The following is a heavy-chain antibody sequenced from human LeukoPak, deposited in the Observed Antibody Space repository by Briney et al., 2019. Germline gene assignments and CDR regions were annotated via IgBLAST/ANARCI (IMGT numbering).Heavy chain of an antibody. D-gene: IGHD6-19*01. Sequence: GESLKISCKGSGYSFTSYWIGWVRQMPGKGLEWMGITYPGDSDTRYSPSFQGQVTISADKSITTAYLQWSSLKASDTAMYYCARSVSSAWPNWFDPWGQGSLVTVSS. V-gene: IGHV5-51*01. J-gene: IGHJ5*02. CDR1: GYSFTSYW. CDR2: TYPGDSDT. CDR3: ARSVSSAWPNWFDP.